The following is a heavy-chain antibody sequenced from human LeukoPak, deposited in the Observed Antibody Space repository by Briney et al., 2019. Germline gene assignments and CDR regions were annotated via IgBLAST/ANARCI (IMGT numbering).Heavy chain of an antibody. J-gene: IGHJ3*02. CDR1: GGSLRSYY. CDR3: ARPAGNYDSSGFLAFDI. CDR2: IHYSGST. D-gene: IGHD3-22*01. Sequence: PSETLSLTFTVSGGSLRSYYWSWIRQPPGKQLEWIGYIHYSGSTNYNPSLRSRVTMSVDTSKNQFSLNLSSVTAADTAVYYCARPAGNYDSSGFLAFDIWGQGTMVTVSS. V-gene: IGHV4-59*08.